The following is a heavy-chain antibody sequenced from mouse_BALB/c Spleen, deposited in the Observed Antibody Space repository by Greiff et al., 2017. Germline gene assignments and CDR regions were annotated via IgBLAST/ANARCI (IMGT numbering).Heavy chain of an antibody. CDR1: GFNIKDTY. V-gene: IGHV14-3*02. CDR2: IDPANGNT. CDR3: ARWDYYGSSPDYYAMDY. Sequence: EVQLQQSGAELVKPGASVKLSCTASGFNIKDTYMHWVKQRPEQGLEWIGRIDPANGNTKYDPKFQGKATITADTSSNTAYLQLSSLTSEDTAVYYCARWDYYGSSPDYYAMDYWGQGTSVTVSS. D-gene: IGHD1-1*01. J-gene: IGHJ4*01.